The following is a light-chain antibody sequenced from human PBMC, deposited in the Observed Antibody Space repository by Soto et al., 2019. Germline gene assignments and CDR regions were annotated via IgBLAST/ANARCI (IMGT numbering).Light chain of an antibody. CDR2: GAS. Sequence: EIVMTQSPGTLSLSPGERATISCRASQVIGSRYLAWYHQKSGQAPRLLIYGASSRATGIPDGFSGSGSGTEFTLTISRLEPEDVGVYYCQQFGSSIPHTFGQGTKLEIK. V-gene: IGKV3-20*01. CDR1: QVIGSRY. CDR3: QQFGSSIPHT. J-gene: IGKJ2*01.